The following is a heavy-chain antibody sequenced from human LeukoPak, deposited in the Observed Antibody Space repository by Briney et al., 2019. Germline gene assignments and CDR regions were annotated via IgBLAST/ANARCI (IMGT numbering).Heavy chain of an antibody. V-gene: IGHV4-31*03. CDR2: IYYSGST. Sequence: SQTLSLTCTVSGGCISSGGYYWSWIRQHPGKGLEWIGYIYYSGSTHYNPSLKSRVTISVDTSKNQFSLKLSSVTAADTAVYYCARDMTDWWFDPWGQGTLVTVSS. D-gene: IGHD3-9*01. CDR1: GGCISSGGYY. J-gene: IGHJ5*02. CDR3: ARDMTDWWFDP.